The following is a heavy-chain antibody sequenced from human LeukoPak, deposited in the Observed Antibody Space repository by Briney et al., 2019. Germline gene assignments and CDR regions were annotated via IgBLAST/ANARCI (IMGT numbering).Heavy chain of an antibody. Sequence: PSETLSLTCTVSGGSISSGSYYWSWIRQPAGKGLEWIGRIYTSGSTNYNPSLKSRVTISVDTSKNQFSLKLSSVTAADTAVYYCASVGPSSWAGIYAFDIWGQGTMVTVSS. D-gene: IGHD6-13*01. J-gene: IGHJ3*02. CDR2: IYTSGST. CDR1: GGSISSGSYY. CDR3: ASVGPSSWAGIYAFDI. V-gene: IGHV4-61*02.